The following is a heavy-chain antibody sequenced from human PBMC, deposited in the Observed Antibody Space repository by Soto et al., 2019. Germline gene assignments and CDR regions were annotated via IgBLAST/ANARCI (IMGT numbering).Heavy chain of an antibody. CDR3: AREYCSSTSCYPFWFDP. J-gene: IGHJ5*02. CDR1: GFTFSSYW. D-gene: IGHD2-2*01. CDR2: IKQDGSEK. V-gene: IGHV3-7*01. Sequence: PGGSLRLSCAASGFTFSSYWMSWVRQAPGKGLEWVANIKQDGSEKYYADSVKGRFTISRDNAKNSLYLQMNSLRAEDTAVYYCAREYCSSTSCYPFWFDPWGQGTLVTVSS.